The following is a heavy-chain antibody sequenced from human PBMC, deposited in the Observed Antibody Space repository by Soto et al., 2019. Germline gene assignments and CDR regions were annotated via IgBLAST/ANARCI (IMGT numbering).Heavy chain of an antibody. Sequence: SETLSLTCTVSGGSISSGDYYWSWIRQPPGKGLEWIGYIYYSGSTYYNPSLKSRVTISVDTSKNQFSLKLSSVTAADTAVYYCASQSGDGSGSYYKIVYYGMDVWGQGTTVTVS. CDR1: GGSISSGDYY. CDR2: IYYSGST. D-gene: IGHD3-10*01. J-gene: IGHJ6*02. V-gene: IGHV4-30-4*01. CDR3: ASQSGDGSGSYYKIVYYGMDV.